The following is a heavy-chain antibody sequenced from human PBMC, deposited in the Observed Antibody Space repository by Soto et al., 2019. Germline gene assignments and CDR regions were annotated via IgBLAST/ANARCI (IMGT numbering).Heavy chain of an antibody. CDR2: ISGSGPYT. D-gene: IGHD6-19*01. Sequence: EVQLLESGGGLVQPGGSLRLSCAASGFTFSSYAMSWVRQAPGKGLEWVSAISGSGPYTFYADSVKGRFTISRDNSKNTLYLQMNSLRAEDTAVYYCAKDRYASDWYKEDWGQGTLVTVSS. V-gene: IGHV3-23*01. J-gene: IGHJ4*02. CDR1: GFTFSSYA. CDR3: AKDRYASDWYKED.